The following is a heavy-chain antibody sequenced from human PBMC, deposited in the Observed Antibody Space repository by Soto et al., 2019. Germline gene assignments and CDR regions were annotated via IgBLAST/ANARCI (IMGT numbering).Heavy chain of an antibody. J-gene: IGHJ6*03. CDR1: EFTFSGRS. Sequence: EVQLVESGGGLVQPGGSLRLSCAASEFTFSGRSVHWVRQAPGKGLVWVSGIDKVGTDSTYADSVKGRFTSSRDNAKNTVYLPKNNLRVEDTAVYYCARGWFGPDVWGKGTTVTVSS. D-gene: IGHD3-10*01. CDR2: IDKVGTDS. CDR3: ARGWFGPDV. V-gene: IGHV3-74*01.